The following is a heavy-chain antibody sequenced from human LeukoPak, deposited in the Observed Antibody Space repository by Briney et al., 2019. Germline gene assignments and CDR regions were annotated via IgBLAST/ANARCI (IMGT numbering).Heavy chain of an antibody. CDR1: GFTFSSYA. V-gene: IGHV3-23*01. J-gene: IGHJ4*02. CDR3: AKHYGSGTYYNFPDY. Sequence: PGGSLRLSCAASGFTFSSYAMSRVRQAPGKGLEWVSAISDSGSSTYYADSVKGRFTISRDNSKSTLYLQMNSLRAEDTAVYYCAKHYGSGTYYNFPDYWGQGTLLTVSS. CDR2: ISDSGSST. D-gene: IGHD3-10*01.